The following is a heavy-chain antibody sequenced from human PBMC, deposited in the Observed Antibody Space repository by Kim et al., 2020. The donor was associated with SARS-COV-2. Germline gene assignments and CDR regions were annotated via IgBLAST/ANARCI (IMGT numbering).Heavy chain of an antibody. Sequence: SETLSLTCTVSGGSISSGGYYWSWIRQHPGKGLEWIGYIYYSGSTYYNPSLKSRVTISVDTSKNQFSLKLSSVTAADTAVYYCAISSSWYYRNWGQGTLVTVSS. V-gene: IGHV4-31*03. D-gene: IGHD6-13*01. CDR1: GGSISSGGYY. CDR2: IYYSGST. CDR3: AISSSWYYRN. J-gene: IGHJ4*02.